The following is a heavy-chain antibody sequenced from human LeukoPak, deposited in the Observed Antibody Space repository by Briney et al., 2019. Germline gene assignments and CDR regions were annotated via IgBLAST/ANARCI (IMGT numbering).Heavy chain of an antibody. D-gene: IGHD2/OR15-2a*01. CDR3: ARVSILIVPYYAFDI. CDR1: GFTFTNNF. J-gene: IGHJ3*02. CDR2: ISSSSNYI. V-gene: IGHV3-21*01. Sequence: PGGSLRLSCAASGFTFTNNFMSWVRQAPGKGLEWVSSISSSSNYIYYADSVKGRFTISRDNAKNSLYLQMNSLRAEDTAVYYCARVSILIVPYYAFDIWGQGTMVTVSS.